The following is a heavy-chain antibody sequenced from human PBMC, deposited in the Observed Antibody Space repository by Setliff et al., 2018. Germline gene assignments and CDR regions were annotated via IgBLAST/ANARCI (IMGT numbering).Heavy chain of an antibody. J-gene: IGHJ4*02. CDR3: ARGGTYRYFDY. Sequence: PSETLSLTCTVPGDSISDASIMAWIRQPPGKGLEFIGYVFYNGAAKYDPSLKSRVTMSVDTSKTQFSLKLNSMTTADTAVYYCARGGTYRYFDYWGQGALVTV. CDR1: GDSISDAS. CDR2: VFYNGAA. V-gene: IGHV4-59*01.